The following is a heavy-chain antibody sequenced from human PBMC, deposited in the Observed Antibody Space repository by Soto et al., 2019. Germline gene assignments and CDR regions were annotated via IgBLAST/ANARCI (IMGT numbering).Heavy chain of an antibody. V-gene: IGHV1-18*01. D-gene: IGHD6-13*01. CDR1: GYTFTSYG. CDR3: ARAWRAAGTDYYGMDV. CDR2: ISAYNGNT. Sequence: QVQLVQSGAEVKKPGASVKGSCKASGYTFTSYGISWVRQAPGQGLEWMGWISAYNGNTNYAQKLQGRVTMTTDTSTSTAYMEQRSFRSDDTAVYYCARAWRAAGTDYYGMDVWGQGTTVTVSS. J-gene: IGHJ6*02.